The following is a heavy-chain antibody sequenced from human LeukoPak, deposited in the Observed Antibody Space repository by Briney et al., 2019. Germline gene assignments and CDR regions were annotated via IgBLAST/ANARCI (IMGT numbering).Heavy chain of an antibody. CDR1: GGSISSSLYY. J-gene: IGHJ4*02. CDR3: ARNEWQQLVKFDY. V-gene: IGHV4-39*01. CDR2: IYYSGST. Sequence: SETLSLTCTVSGGSISSSLYYWGWIRQPPGKGLEWIGTIYYSGSTYYNPSLKGRVTISVDTSKNQFSLKVSSVTAADTAVYYCARNEWQQLVKFDYWGQGALVTVSS. D-gene: IGHD6-13*01.